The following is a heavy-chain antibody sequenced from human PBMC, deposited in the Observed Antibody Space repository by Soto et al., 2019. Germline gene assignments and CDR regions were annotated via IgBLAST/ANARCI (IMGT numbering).Heavy chain of an antibody. Sequence: GGSLRLSCAASGFTFSSYAMSWVRQAPGKGLEWVSAISGSGGSTYYADSVKGRFTISRDNSKNTLYLQMNSLRAEDTAVYYCAKRELTTVANYYYYGMDVWGQGTTVTAP. CDR3: AKRELTTVANYYYYGMDV. CDR1: GFTFSSYA. V-gene: IGHV3-23*01. D-gene: IGHD4-17*01. CDR2: ISGSGGST. J-gene: IGHJ6*02.